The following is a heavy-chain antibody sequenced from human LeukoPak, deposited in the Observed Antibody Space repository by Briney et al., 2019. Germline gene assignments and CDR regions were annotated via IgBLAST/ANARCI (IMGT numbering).Heavy chain of an antibody. Sequence: PGGSLRLSCAASGFTLGSYDMNWVRQAPGKGLEWVSHIRGSGSTIYYADSVKGRFTISRDNAKNSLYLQMKRLRAEDTAVYHCARVSPYYYGSGSFLQGNYYYGMDVWGQGTTVTVSS. V-gene: IGHV3-48*03. D-gene: IGHD3-10*01. CDR2: IRGSGSTI. CDR1: GFTLGSYD. J-gene: IGHJ6*02. CDR3: ARVSPYYYGSGSFLQGNYYYGMDV.